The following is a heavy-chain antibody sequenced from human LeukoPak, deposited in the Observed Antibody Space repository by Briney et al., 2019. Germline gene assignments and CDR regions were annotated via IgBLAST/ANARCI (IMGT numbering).Heavy chain of an antibody. V-gene: IGHV1-46*01. D-gene: IGHD1-26*01. J-gene: IGHJ5*02. Sequence: ASVKVSCKASGYTFTSYYMHWVRQAPGQGLEWMGIINPSGGSTSYAQEFQGRVTMTRDMSTSTVYMELSSLRSEDTAVYYCARDARQYSGSYYRGNWFDPWGRGTLVTVSS. CDR3: ARDARQYSGSYYRGNWFDP. CDR2: INPSGGST. CDR1: GYTFTSYY.